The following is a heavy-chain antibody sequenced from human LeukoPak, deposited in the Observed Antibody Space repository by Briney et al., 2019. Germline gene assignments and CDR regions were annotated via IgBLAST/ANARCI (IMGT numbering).Heavy chain of an antibody. CDR3: AKGPRGDAFDI. Sequence: GRSLRLSCAASGFTFSSYAMSWVRQAPGKGLEWVSAISSSDGGTFYADSVKGRFTISRDNSKNTLYLQMNSLRAEDTAVYYCAKGPRGDAFDIWGQGTMVTVSS. V-gene: IGHV3-23*01. J-gene: IGHJ3*02. CDR1: GFTFSSYA. CDR2: ISSSDGGT.